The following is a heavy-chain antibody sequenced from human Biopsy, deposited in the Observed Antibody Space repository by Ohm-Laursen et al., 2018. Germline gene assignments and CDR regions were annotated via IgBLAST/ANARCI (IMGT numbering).Heavy chain of an antibody. CDR3: AKGQDLRGGAEYFQH. V-gene: IGHV1-2*02. CDR1: GYTFTGQY. J-gene: IGHJ1*01. Sequence: SSVKVSCKPSGYTFTGQYLHWVRQVPGQGLEWMGWINPHSGTTKFAQDFQGRVTMNRDTSITTAYMELRRLRSDDTAVYYCAKGQDLRGGAEYFQHWGQGALVTVSS. D-gene: IGHD2-15*01. CDR2: INPHSGTT.